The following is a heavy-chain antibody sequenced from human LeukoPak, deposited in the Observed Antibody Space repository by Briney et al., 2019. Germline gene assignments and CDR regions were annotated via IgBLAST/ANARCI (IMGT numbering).Heavy chain of an antibody. D-gene: IGHD6-19*01. CDR3: ARERRVPGTGKYYFDY. V-gene: IGHV4-39*07. Sequence: PSETLSLTCTVSGGSISSSSYYWGWIRQPPGKGLEWIGSIYYSGSTYYNPSLKSRVTISVDTSKNQFSLKLNSVTAADTAVYYCARERRVPGTGKYYFDYWGQGTLVTVSS. J-gene: IGHJ4*02. CDR1: GGSISSSSYY. CDR2: IYYSGST.